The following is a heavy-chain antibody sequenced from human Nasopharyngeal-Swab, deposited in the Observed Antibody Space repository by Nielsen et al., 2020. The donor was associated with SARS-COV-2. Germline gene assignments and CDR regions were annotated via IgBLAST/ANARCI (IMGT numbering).Heavy chain of an antibody. V-gene: IGHV3-23*01. CDR2: ITGTGERT. CDR1: GFLFSDYA. J-gene: IGHJ4*02. CDR3: ARRDYSDVSGYAPLFDY. Sequence: GESLKISCAASGFLFSDYAMSWVRQAPGKGLEWVSGITGTGERTFAVDSEKGRFTISRDNSKNMLFLQMNSLRAEATAVYYCARRDYSDVSGYAPLFDYWGQGTLVTVSS. D-gene: IGHD3-22*01.